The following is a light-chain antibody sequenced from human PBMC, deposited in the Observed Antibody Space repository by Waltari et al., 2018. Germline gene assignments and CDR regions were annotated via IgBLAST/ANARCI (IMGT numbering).Light chain of an antibody. CDR2: VAS. CDR3: QNHERLPAA. Sequence: SCRASQSISKYLVWYQQRPGHAPRLLIYVASTRATGVPDRFSGSGYGTDFTLTISRLEPEDFAVYYCQNHERLPAAFGQGTKVEIK. J-gene: IGKJ1*01. V-gene: IGKV3-11*01. CDR1: QSISKY.